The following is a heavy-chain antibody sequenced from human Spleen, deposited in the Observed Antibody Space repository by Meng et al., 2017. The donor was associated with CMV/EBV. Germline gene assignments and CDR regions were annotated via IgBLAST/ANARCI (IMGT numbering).Heavy chain of an antibody. CDR3: AKAFSSSWYREYYDS. CDR1: GFTFDDYG. D-gene: IGHD6-13*01. CDR2: INWNGGST. Sequence: GESLKISCAASGFTFDDYGMSWVRQAPGKGLEWVSGINWNGGSTGYADSVKGRFTISRDNSKNTLYLQLNTLRAEDTAVYYCAKAFSSSWYREYYDSWGQGTLVTVSS. V-gene: IGHV3-20*04. J-gene: IGHJ4*02.